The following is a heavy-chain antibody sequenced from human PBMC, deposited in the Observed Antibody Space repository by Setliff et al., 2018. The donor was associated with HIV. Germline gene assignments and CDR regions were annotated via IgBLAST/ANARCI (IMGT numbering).Heavy chain of an antibody. V-gene: IGHV3-73*01. CDR3: LTPSHSGMSGY. CDR2: IRDQRNNYAT. J-gene: IGHJ4*02. CDR1: GFTFSSYF. Sequence: GGSLRLSCAASGFTFSSYFMHWVRQAPGKGLEWVGRIRDQRNNYATVYAAAVQGRFTITRDDSRNTAYLHMNSLRADDTAVYYCLTPSHSGMSGYWGQGTLVTVSS. D-gene: IGHD2-15*01.